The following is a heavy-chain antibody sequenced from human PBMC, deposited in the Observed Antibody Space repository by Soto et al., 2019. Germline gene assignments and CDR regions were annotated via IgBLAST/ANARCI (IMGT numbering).Heavy chain of an antibody. CDR3: ARNLETVNWFDL. V-gene: IGHV4-59*08. CDR2: IYYSGST. CDR1: GGSISSYY. Sequence: PSETLSLTCTVSGGSISSYYWSWIRQPPGKGLEWIGYIYYSGSTNYNPSLKSRVTISVDTSKNQFSLKLSSVTAADTAVYYCARNLETVNWFDLWGQGTLVTVSS. J-gene: IGHJ5*02.